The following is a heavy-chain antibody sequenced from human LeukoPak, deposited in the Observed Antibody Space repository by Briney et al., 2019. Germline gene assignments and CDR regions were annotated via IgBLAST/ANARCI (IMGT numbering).Heavy chain of an antibody. CDR1: GGSISSYY. Sequence: SETLSLTCTVSGGSISSYYWRWIRQPAGKGLEWIGRIYTSGSTNYNPSLKSRVTMSVDTSKNQFSLKLSSVTAADTAVYYWARDRVAARYDYWGQGTLVTVSS. CDR2: IYTSGST. CDR3: ARDRVAARYDY. D-gene: IGHD6-6*01. J-gene: IGHJ4*02. V-gene: IGHV4-4*07.